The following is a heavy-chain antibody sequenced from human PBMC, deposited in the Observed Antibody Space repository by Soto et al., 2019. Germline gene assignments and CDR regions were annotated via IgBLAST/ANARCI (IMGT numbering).Heavy chain of an antibody. CDR1: GFTFSSYA. V-gene: IGHV3-23*01. J-gene: IGHJ4*02. D-gene: IGHD6-6*01. Sequence: EVQLLESGGGLVQPGGSLRLSCAASGFTFSSYAMSWVRQAPGKXXXXVXAISGSGGSTYYADSVKGRFTISRDNSKNTLYLQXNXLXXEDTAVYYCAKAGFARAARDPQFDYWGQGTLVTVSS. CDR3: AKAGFARAARDPQFDY. CDR2: ISGSGGST.